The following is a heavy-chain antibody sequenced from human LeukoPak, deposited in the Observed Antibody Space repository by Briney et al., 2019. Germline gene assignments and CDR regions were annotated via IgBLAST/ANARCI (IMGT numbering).Heavy chain of an antibody. CDR2: IDTSSTTM. CDR1: GLTFSKYS. V-gene: IGHV3-48*04. CDR3: ARDNWVDC. J-gene: IGHJ5*01. Sequence: GGSLRLSCAASGLTFSKYSMTWVRQAPGKGLEWVSFIDTSSTTMYCTDSVKGRFTISRDNAKNSLYLQMNSLKVEDTARYYCARDNWVDCWGQGTLVTVSS.